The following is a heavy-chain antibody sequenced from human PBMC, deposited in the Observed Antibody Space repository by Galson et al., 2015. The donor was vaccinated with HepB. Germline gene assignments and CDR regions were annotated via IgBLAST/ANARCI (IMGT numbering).Heavy chain of an antibody. CDR3: ARIRRDYGDYDSYFDY. CDR1: GFSLNNARMG. D-gene: IGHD4-17*01. Sequence: PALVKPTQTLTLTCTFSGFSLNNARMGVSWIRQPPGKALEWLAHIFSNDEKSYSTSLKSRLTISKDTSKSQVVLTMTNMDPVDTATYYCARIRRDYGDYDSYFDYWGQGTLVTVSS. J-gene: IGHJ4*02. V-gene: IGHV2-26*01. CDR2: IFSNDEK.